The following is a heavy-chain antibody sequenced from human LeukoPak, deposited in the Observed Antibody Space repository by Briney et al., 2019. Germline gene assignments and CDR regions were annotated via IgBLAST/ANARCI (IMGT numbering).Heavy chain of an antibody. V-gene: IGHV3-23*01. CDR1: GFTFSSYA. CDR2: ISGSGGST. Sequence: GGSLRLSCAASGFTFSSYATSWVRQAPGKGLEWVSAISGSGGSTYYADSVKGRFTISRDNSKNTLYLQMNSLRAEDTAVYYCAKDSSITMIVVVYFDYWGQGTLVTVSS. J-gene: IGHJ4*02. CDR3: AKDSSITMIVVVYFDY. D-gene: IGHD3-22*01.